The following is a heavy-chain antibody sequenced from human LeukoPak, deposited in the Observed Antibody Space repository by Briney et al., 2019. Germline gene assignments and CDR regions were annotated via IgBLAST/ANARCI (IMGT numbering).Heavy chain of an antibody. CDR2: IYYSGST. CDR3: ARGIAAAGPLGYSSGWYDFDY. CDR1: GGSISSGDYY. D-gene: IGHD6-19*01. J-gene: IGHJ4*02. V-gene: IGHV4-39*07. Sequence: PSETLSLTCTVSGGSISSGDYYWGWIRQPPGKGLEWIGSIYYSGSTYYNPSLKSRVTISVDTSKNQFSLKLSSVTAADTAVYYCARGIAAAGPLGYSSGWYDFDYWGQGTLVTVSS.